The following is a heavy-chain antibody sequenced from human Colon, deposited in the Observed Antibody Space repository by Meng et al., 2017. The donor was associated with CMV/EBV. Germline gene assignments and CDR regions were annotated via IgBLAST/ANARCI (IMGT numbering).Heavy chain of an antibody. D-gene: IGHD3-16*01. CDR2: IFHSGAS. CDR3: ADPPAGL. Sequence: TLSLTCVVSGGSLIGTNWWNWGRQPPGGGLEWIGEIFHSGASNYNPSLKSRATISIDNSKNQFSLRLTSVTVADTAVYFCADPPAGLWGQGVLVTVSS. J-gene: IGHJ4*02. CDR1: GGSLIGTNW. V-gene: IGHV4-4*01.